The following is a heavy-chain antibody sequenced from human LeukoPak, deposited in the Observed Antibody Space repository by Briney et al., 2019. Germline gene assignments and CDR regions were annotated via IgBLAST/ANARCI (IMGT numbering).Heavy chain of an antibody. CDR1: GGSFSGYY. Sequence: SETLSLTCAVYGGSFSGYYWSWIRQPPGKGLEWIGEINHSGSTNYNPSLKSRVTISVDTSKNQFSLKLSSVTAADTAVYYCARGPYYGDYLLYYYYGMDVWGQGTTVTVSS. D-gene: IGHD4-17*01. CDR3: ARGPYYGDYLLYYYYGMDV. J-gene: IGHJ6*02. CDR2: INHSGST. V-gene: IGHV4-34*01.